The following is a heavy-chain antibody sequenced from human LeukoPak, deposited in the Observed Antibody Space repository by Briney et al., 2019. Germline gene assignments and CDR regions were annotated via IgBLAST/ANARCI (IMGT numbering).Heavy chain of an antibody. J-gene: IGHJ4*02. CDR2: IKQGGSEK. Sequence: GGSLRLSCAASGFTFSSYWMSWVRQAPGKGLEWVANIKQGGSEKYYVDSVKGRFTISRDNAKNSLYLQMNSLRAEDTAVYYCAGGRGYSSSWRHEYFDYWGQGTLVTVSS. CDR3: AGGRGYSSSWRHEYFDY. D-gene: IGHD6-13*01. CDR1: GFTFSSYW. V-gene: IGHV3-7*01.